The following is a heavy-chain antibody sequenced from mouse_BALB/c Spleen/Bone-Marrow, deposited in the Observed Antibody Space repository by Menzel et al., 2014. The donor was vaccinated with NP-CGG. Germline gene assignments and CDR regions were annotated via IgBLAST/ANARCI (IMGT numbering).Heavy chain of an antibody. CDR3: ARYYYGSSYAMDY. CDR2: IDPANGNT. V-gene: IGHV14-3*02. J-gene: IGHJ4*01. D-gene: IGHD1-1*01. CDR1: GFNIKDTY. Sequence: EVKLMESGAELVKPGASVKLSCTAPGFNIKDTYMHWVKQRPEQGLEWIGRIDPANGNTKYDPKFQGKATITADTSSNTAYLQLSSLTSEDTAVYYCARYYYGSSYAMDYWGQGTSVTVSS.